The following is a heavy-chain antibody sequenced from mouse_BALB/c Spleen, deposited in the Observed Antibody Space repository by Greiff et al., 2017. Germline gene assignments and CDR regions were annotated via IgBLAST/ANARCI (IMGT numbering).Heavy chain of an antibody. D-gene: IGHD1-1*01. CDR2: INPSNGRT. J-gene: IGHJ2*01. V-gene: IGHV1S81*02. CDR3: AYLLPLDY. CDR1: GYTFTSYW. Sequence: VQLQQPGAELVKPGASVKLSCKASGYTFTSYWMHWVKQRPGQGLEWIGEINPSNGRTNYNEKFKSKATLTVDKSSSTAYMQLSSLTSEDSAVYYCAYLLPLDYWGQGTTLTVSS.